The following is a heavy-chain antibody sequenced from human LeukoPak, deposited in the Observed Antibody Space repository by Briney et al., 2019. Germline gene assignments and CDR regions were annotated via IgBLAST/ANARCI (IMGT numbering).Heavy chain of an antibody. V-gene: IGHV3-7*01. CDR1: GFTFSDYW. D-gene: IGHD6-13*01. CDR3: ARDGTAAGLYFDL. Sequence: GGSLRLSCAVSGFTFSDYWMNWVPQAPGKGLEWVASIKQDGGVKSYVDSVKGRFTISKDNPKSSLYLQMSSLRAEDTAVYYCARDGTAAGLYFDLWGQGTLVTVSS. CDR2: IKQDGGVK. J-gene: IGHJ4*01.